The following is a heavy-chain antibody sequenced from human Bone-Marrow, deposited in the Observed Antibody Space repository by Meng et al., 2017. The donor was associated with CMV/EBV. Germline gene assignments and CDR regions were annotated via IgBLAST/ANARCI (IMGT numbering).Heavy chain of an antibody. V-gene: IGHV3-30*02. Sequence: GGSLRLSCAASGFIFSNYGMHWVRQAPGKGLEWVAFIRYDGSNKYYADSVKGRFTISRDNSKNTLYLQMNSLRPEDTAVYYCAKGTGDLEKYALDVWGQGTTVTVSS. CDR3: AKGTGDLEKYALDV. CDR2: IRYDGSNK. CDR1: GFIFSNYG. D-gene: IGHD1-14*01. J-gene: IGHJ6*02.